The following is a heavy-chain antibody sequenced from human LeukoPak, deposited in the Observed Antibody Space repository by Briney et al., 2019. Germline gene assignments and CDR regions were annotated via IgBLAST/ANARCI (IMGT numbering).Heavy chain of an antibody. Sequence: GGSLRLSCAASGFTFSSYEMNWVRQVPGKGLEWVSYISSSSSTIYYADSVKGRFTISRDNAKNSLYLQLNSLRAEDTAVYYCARSLVVGATYPYHWGQGTLVTVSS. V-gene: IGHV3-48*01. D-gene: IGHD1-26*01. CDR3: ARSLVVGATYPYH. CDR2: ISSSSSTI. J-gene: IGHJ5*02. CDR1: GFTFSSYE.